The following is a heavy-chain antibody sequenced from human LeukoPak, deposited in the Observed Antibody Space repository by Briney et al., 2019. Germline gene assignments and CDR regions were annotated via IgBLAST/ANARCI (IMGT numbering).Heavy chain of an antibody. Sequence: SVKVLCKVSGYTLTELSMQWVRQAPGKGLEWMGGFDPEDGETIYAQKFQGRVTMTEDTSTDTAYLELSSLRSEDTAVYYCATDRDYGGNSYFDYWGQGTLVTVSS. V-gene: IGHV1-24*01. CDR2: FDPEDGET. CDR3: ATDRDYGGNSYFDY. D-gene: IGHD4-23*01. J-gene: IGHJ4*02. CDR1: GYTLTELS.